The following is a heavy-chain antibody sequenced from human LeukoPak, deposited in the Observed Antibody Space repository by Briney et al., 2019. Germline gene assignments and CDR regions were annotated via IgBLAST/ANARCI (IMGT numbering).Heavy chain of an antibody. J-gene: IGHJ4*02. D-gene: IGHD3-22*01. V-gene: IGHV4-39*07. CDR2: IYYSGST. CDR3: ARWDYDSSGYALYYSDY. CDR1: GGSISSSSYY. Sequence: SETLSLACTVSGGSISSSSYYWGWIRQPPGKGLEWIGSIYYSGSTYYNPSLKSRVTISVDTSKNQFSLKLSSVTAADTAVYYCARWDYDSSGYALYYSDYWGQGTLVTVSS.